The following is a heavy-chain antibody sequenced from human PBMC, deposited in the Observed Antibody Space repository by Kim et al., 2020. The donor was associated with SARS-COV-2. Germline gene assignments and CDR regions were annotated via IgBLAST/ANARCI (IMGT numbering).Heavy chain of an antibody. D-gene: IGHD1-20*01. CDR3: VAGQGLRIAFDI. J-gene: IGHJ3*02. CDR2: ISWNSGSI. Sequence: GGSLRLSCAASGFTFDDYAMHWVRQAPGKGLEWVSGISWNSGSIGYADSVKGRFTISRDNAKNSLYLQMNSLRAEDTALYYCVAGQGLRIAFDIWGQGTMVTVSS. V-gene: IGHV3-9*01. CDR1: GFTFDDYA.